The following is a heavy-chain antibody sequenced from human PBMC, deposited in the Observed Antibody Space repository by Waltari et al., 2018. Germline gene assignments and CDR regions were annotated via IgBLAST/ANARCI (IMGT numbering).Heavy chain of an antibody. J-gene: IGHJ4*02. CDR3: AQQKGYFDY. V-gene: IGHV4-39*07. CDR1: GGSISSSSYY. Sequence: QLQLQESGPGLVKPSETLSLTCTVSGGSISSSSYYWGWIRQPPGKGLEWFGSIYYSGSTYYNPSLKIRVTISVDTSKNQFSLKLSSVTAADTAVYYCAQQKGYFDYWGQGTLVTVSS. CDR2: IYYSGST.